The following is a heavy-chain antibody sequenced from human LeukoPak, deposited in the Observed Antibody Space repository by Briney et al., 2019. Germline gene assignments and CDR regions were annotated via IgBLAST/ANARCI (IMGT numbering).Heavy chain of an antibody. CDR3: TKRAGLTFDS. Sequence: PGGSLRLSCEASGFAFNKFTMSWVRQAPGKGLEWVSGLSASGGGAYYADSVRGRFTISRDNSKNTLFLQLSSLTAEDTAIYYCTKRAGLTFDSWGQGTLVTVSS. CDR1: GFAFNKFT. CDR2: LSASGGGA. V-gene: IGHV3-23*01. J-gene: IGHJ4*02.